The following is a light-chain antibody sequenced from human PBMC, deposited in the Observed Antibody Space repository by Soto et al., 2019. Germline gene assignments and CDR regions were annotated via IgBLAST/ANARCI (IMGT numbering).Light chain of an antibody. CDR3: GAWDTSLSGGV. CDR1: SSNIGSDF. V-gene: IGLV1-51*02. CDR2: EDN. Sequence: QSLLTQPPSVSAAPGQKVTISCSGSSSNIGSDFVSWYQQLPGTAPKLLIYEDNKRPSGIPDRFSGSKSGTSATLGITGLQTGDEADYYCGAWDTSLSGGVFGGGTKLTVL. J-gene: IGLJ2*01.